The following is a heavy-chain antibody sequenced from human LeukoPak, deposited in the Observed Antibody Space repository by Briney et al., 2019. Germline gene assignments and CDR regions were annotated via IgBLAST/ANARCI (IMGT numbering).Heavy chain of an antibody. Sequence: GRSLRLSCAASGFTFGSYGMHWVRQAPGKGLEWVAIISYDGSNKYYADSVKGRFIISRDNSKDTLYLQMNSLRAEDTAVYYCAKATVTSFNDYYYGMDVWGQGTTVTVSS. CDR3: AKATVTSFNDYYYGMDV. CDR1: GFTFGSYG. J-gene: IGHJ6*02. D-gene: IGHD4-17*01. CDR2: ISYDGSNK. V-gene: IGHV3-30*18.